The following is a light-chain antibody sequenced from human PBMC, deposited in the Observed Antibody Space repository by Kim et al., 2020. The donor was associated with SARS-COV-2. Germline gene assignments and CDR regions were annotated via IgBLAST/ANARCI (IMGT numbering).Light chain of an antibody. J-gene: IGKJ1*01. V-gene: IGKV3-15*01. CDR3: QQYNSWPPWT. Sequence: SPGERASGSCRASQSVSRNLAWYEEKPGQAPRLLSYGAATRATGIPAGCSGSGWGTECTLAISSLQSEDVAVYYCQQYNSWPPWTFGQGTKVDIK. CDR1: QSVSRN. CDR2: GAA.